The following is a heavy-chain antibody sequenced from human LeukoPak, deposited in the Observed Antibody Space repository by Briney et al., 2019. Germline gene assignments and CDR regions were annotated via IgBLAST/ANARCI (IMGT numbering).Heavy chain of an antibody. CDR3: ARGTELWSTGSFDY. CDR1: GYTFTYYA. D-gene: IGHD3-10*01. CDR2: INTNTGNP. V-gene: IGHV7-4-1*02. J-gene: IGHJ4*02. Sequence: ASVKVSCKASGYTFTYYAMNWVRQAPGQGLEWMGWINTNTGNPTYAQGFTGRFVLSLDTSVSTAYLQISSLKAEDTAVYYCARGTELWSTGSFDYWGQGTLVTVSS.